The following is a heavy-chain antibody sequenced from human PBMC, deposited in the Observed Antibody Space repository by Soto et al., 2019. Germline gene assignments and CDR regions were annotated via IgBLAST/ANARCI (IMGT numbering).Heavy chain of an antibody. D-gene: IGHD3-10*01. CDR1: GFTFSDYY. CDR3: AKGPRYYYGSGSPHPRTPDWFDP. J-gene: IGHJ5*02. Sequence: PGGSLRLSCAASGFTFSDYYMSWIRQAPGKGLEWVSYISSSGSTIYYADSVKGWFTISRDNSKNTLYLQMNSLRAEDTAVYYCAKGPRYYYGSGSPHPRTPDWFDPWGQGTLVTVSS. V-gene: IGHV3-11*01. CDR2: ISSSGSTI.